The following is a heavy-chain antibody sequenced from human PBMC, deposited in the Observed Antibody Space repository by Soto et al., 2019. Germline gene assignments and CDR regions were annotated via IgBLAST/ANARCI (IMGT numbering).Heavy chain of an antibody. Sequence: EVQLLESGGGLVQPGGSLRLSCAASGFTFSSYAMSWVRQAPGKGLEWVSAISGSGGSTYYADSVKGRFTISRDNSKNTLYLQMNSLRAEDTAVYYCAKGEVGIRINMITKWYFDLWGRGTLVTVSS. V-gene: IGHV3-23*01. CDR2: ISGSGGST. CDR1: GFTFSSYA. CDR3: AKGEVGIRINMITKWYFDL. J-gene: IGHJ2*01. D-gene: IGHD3-22*01.